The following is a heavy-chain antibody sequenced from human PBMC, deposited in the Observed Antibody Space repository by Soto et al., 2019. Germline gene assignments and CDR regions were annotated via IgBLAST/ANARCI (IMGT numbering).Heavy chain of an antibody. CDR2: IDNDGTSA. J-gene: IGHJ5*02. V-gene: IGHV3-74*03. CDR1: GFTFSSHW. Sequence: GGSLRLSCAASGFTFSSHWMHWVRQAPGKGPVWVSRIDNDGTSATYADSVKGRFTISRDNAKNTVYLQMNSLRAEDMAVYYCVRDRPHNWFDPWGQGTLVTVSS. CDR3: VRDRPHNWFDP.